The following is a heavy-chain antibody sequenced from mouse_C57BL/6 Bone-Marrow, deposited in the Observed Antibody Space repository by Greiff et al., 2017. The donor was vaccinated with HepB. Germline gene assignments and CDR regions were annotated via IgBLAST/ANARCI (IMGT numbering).Heavy chain of an antibody. J-gene: IGHJ3*01. CDR1: GYTFTSYW. V-gene: IGHV1-52*01. CDR3: AGYDYDDGGFAY. CDR2: IDPSDSET. Sequence: QVQLQQPGAELVRPGSSVKLSCKASGYTFTSYWMHWVKQRPIQGLEWIGNIDPSDSETHYNQKFKDKATLTVDKSSSTAYMQLSSLTSEDSAVYYCAGYDYDDGGFAYWGQGTLVTVSA. D-gene: IGHD2-4*01.